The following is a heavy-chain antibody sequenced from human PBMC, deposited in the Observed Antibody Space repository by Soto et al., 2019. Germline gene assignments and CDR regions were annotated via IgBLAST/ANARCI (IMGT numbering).Heavy chain of an antibody. J-gene: IGHJ4*02. D-gene: IGHD2-8*01. CDR3: ARRAVWALDY. V-gene: IGHV4-59*08. Sequence: SETLSLTCTVSGGSMNGYYWSWIRQPPGKGLEWIGYIYFSGSTTYNPSLKSRVTMSLDTSENQFSLRLSSVTAADTAVYYCARRAVWALDYWGQGTLVTVSS. CDR1: GGSMNGYY. CDR2: IYFSGST.